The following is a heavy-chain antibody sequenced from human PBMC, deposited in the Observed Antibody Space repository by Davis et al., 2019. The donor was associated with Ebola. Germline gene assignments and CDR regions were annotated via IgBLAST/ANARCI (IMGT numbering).Heavy chain of an antibody. Sequence: SETLSLTCTVSGGSFRGYYWSWIRQPPGTGLEWIGEINHSGSTNYNPSLKSRVTISVDTSKNQFSLKLSSVTAADTAVYYCARDAARRDAFDIWGQGTMVTVSS. CDR1: GGSFRGYY. J-gene: IGHJ3*02. CDR3: ARDAARRDAFDI. V-gene: IGHV4-34*01. D-gene: IGHD1-14*01. CDR2: INHSGST.